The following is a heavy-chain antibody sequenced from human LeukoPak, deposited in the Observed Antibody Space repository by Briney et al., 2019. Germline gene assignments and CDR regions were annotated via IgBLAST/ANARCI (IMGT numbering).Heavy chain of an antibody. D-gene: IGHD6-13*01. J-gene: IGHJ4*02. CDR2: ISAYSGNT. CDR3: ARDSHIAGVAYYFDY. Sequence: GASVKVSCKASGYTFSAYGISWVRQAPGQELEWMGYISAYSGNTNYAQKLQGRVIMTTDTSTSTAYMEQRSLRSDDTAVYYCARDSHIAGVAYYFDYWGQGTLVTVSS. V-gene: IGHV1-18*01. CDR1: GYTFSAYG.